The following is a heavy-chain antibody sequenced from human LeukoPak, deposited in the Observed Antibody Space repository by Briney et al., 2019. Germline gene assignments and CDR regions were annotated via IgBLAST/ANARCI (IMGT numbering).Heavy chain of an antibody. V-gene: IGHV1-46*01. D-gene: IGHD3-10*01. J-gene: IGHJ4*02. Sequence: ASVKVSCKASGYTFTSYYMHWVRQAPGQGLEWMGIINPSGGSTNYAQKFQGRVTITADASSSTAYMELSSLRSEDTAVYYCAREGAFGELSPYYFDYWGQGTLVTVSS. CDR1: GYTFTSYY. CDR3: AREGAFGELSPYYFDY. CDR2: INPSGGST.